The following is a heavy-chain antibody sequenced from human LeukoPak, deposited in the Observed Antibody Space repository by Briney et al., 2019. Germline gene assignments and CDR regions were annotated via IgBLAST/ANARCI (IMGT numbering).Heavy chain of an antibody. D-gene: IGHD2-2*01. CDR2: LSASGDRT. CDR3: AKHRLPVVPAAAFDS. CDR1: GFTFNSYA. J-gene: IGHJ4*02. V-gene: IGHV3-23*01. Sequence: GGSLRLSCVGSGFTFNSYAITWVRQAPGKGLRWVASLSASGDRTNYADSIKGRFTISRDSSKNTLYLQMNRLRAEDTAIYYCAKHRLPVVPAAAFDSWGQGTLVTVSS.